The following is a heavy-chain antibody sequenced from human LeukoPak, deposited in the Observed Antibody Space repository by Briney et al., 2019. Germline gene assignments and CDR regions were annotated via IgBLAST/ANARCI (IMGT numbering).Heavy chain of an antibody. Sequence: ASVKVSCKASGYTFTGYYMHWVRQAPGQGLEWMGWINPNSGGTNYAQKFQGRVTMTRDTSISTAYMELSRLRSDDTAVYYCARRGTYCSGGSCYYDYWGQGTLVTVSS. CDR1: GYTFTGYY. J-gene: IGHJ4*02. CDR2: INPNSGGT. V-gene: IGHV1-2*02. D-gene: IGHD2-15*01. CDR3: ARRGTYCSGGSCYYDY.